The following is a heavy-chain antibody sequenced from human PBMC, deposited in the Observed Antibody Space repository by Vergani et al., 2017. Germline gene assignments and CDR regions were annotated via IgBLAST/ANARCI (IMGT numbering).Heavy chain of an antibody. CDR3: ARDTTPPSGDSYGYGGYYYYGMDG. D-gene: IGHD5-18*01. V-gene: IGHV4-61*02. J-gene: IGHJ6*02. Sequence: QVQLQESGPRMVRPSQTLSLTCTVSGGSINTGAYYWSWIRQPAGKGLEWIGRIYTSGSTNYNPSLKSRVTISVDTSKNQFSLKLSSVTAADTAVYYCARDTTPPSGDSYGYGGYYYYGMDGWGQGTTVTVSS. CDR1: GGSINTGAYY. CDR2: IYTSGST.